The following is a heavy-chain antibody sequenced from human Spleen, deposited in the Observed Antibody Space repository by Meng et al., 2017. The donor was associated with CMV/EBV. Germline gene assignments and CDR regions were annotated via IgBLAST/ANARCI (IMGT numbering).Heavy chain of an antibody. CDR3: ARAGAAVTTHFDF. D-gene: IGHD4-17*01. Sequence: QIQLVQSGPELRRPGASVKVSSKASGYNFDIYGITWVRQAPGQGLEWVGWVSAENGDTDYGQKFQGRVTVTADTFTNTAYMEMRSLRSDDSAMYYCARAGAAVTTHFDFWGQGTLVTVSS. V-gene: IGHV1-18*01. J-gene: IGHJ4*02. CDR2: VSAENGDT. CDR1: GYNFDIYG.